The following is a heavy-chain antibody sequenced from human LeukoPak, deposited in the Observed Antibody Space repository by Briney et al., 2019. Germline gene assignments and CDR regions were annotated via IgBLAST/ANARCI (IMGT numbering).Heavy chain of an antibody. CDR3: ARDTYCSGGSCYSLAVDY. CDR2: ISYDGSNK. Sequence: GGSLRLSCAASGFTFSSYAMHWVRQAPGKGLEWVAVISYDGSNKYYADSVKGRFTISRDNSKNTLYLQMNSLRAEDTAVYYCARDTYCSGGSCYSLAVDYWGQGTLVTVS. J-gene: IGHJ4*02. V-gene: IGHV3-30*04. D-gene: IGHD2-15*01. CDR1: GFTFSSYA.